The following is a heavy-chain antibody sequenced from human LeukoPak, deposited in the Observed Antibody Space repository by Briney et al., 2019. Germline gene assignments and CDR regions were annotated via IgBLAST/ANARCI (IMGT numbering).Heavy chain of an antibody. D-gene: IGHD2-21*01. CDR2: INPNSGGT. CDR3: ARQPYFDACDI. J-gene: IGHJ3*02. CDR1: GYTFTGYY. Sequence: ASVNVSFKAAGYTFTGYYMHWVRQAPGQGLEWMGCINPNSGGTNYAQKFQGRVTMTRDTSISTDYMALSRLRSDDTAVYYCARQPYFDACDIWGQGTMVTVSS. V-gene: IGHV1-2*02.